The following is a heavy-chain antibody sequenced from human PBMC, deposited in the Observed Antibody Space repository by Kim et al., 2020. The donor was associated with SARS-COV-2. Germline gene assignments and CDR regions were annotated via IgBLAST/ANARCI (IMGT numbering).Heavy chain of an antibody. CDR1: GFSFSSYG. V-gene: IGHV3-33*01. Sequence: GGSLRLSCTASGFSFSSYGMHWVRQAPGKGLEWVAVIWPDENHNYYVDSVKGRFTISRDNSNNILHLQMNSLRAEDTAIYFCARLQPKAGRDRNFYFYGMDVWGQGTTVTVSS. CDR3: ARLQPKAGRDRNFYFYGMDV. J-gene: IGHJ6*02. CDR2: IWPDENHN. D-gene: IGHD6-13*01.